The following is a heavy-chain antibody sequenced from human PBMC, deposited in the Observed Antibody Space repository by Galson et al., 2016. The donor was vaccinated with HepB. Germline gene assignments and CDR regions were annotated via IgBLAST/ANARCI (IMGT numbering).Heavy chain of an antibody. Sequence: PGQGLEWLGWVSAYNGNTDYAQSVRDRVALTTDTSTTTAYMELRDLRSDDTAIYYCARGGDKVSLHLDFWGQGTLVTVSS. CDR3: ARGGDKVSLHLDF. D-gene: IGHD3-16*01. CDR2: VSAYNGNT. V-gene: IGHV1-18*01. J-gene: IGHJ4*02.